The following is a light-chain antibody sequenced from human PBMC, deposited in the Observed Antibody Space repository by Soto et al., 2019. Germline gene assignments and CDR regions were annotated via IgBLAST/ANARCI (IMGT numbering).Light chain of an antibody. CDR3: QQANSFPLT. Sequence: DFQLTQSPSSVSSSVGNIVTITCRASQDIDSRLAWYQQKPGNAPNILLYGTSNLQSGVPSRFSGSGSGTDFTLTISSLQPEDFATYYCQQANSFPLTFGGGTKVDIK. J-gene: IGKJ4*01. CDR2: GTS. CDR1: QDIDSR. V-gene: IGKV1-12*01.